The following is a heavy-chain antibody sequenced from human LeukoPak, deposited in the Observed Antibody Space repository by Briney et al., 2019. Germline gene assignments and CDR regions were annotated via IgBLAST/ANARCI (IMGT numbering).Heavy chain of an antibody. CDR2: ISYDGSNK. J-gene: IGHJ5*02. CDR3: ARGDKQLVSNRRKGGFDP. V-gene: IGHV3-30*04. D-gene: IGHD6-13*01. Sequence: GGSLRLSCAASGFTFSSYAMHWVRQAPGKGLEWVAIISYDGSNKYYADSVKGRFTISRDNSKNTLYLQMNSLRAEDTAVYYCARGDKQLVSNRRKGGFDPWGQGTLVTVSS. CDR1: GFTFSSYA.